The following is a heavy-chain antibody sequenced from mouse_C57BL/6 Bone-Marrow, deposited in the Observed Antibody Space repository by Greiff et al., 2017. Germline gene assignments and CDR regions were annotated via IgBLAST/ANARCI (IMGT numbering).Heavy chain of an antibody. D-gene: IGHD2-2*01. J-gene: IGHJ1*03. Sequence: QVQLQQPGAELVKPGASVKLSCKASGYTFTSYWMHWVKQRPGQGLEWIGMIHPNSGSTNYNEKFKSKATLTVDKSSSTAYMQLSSLTSEDSAVYYWARYGYDGPCWYFDVWGTGTTVTVSS. CDR2: IHPNSGST. CDR3: ARYGYDGPCWYFDV. CDR1: GYTFTSYW. V-gene: IGHV1-64*01.